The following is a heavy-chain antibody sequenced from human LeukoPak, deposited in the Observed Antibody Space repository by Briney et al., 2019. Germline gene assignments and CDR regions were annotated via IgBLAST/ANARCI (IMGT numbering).Heavy chain of an antibody. CDR1: GFTFSDYY. CDR2: ISGSGGST. Sequence: GGSLRLSCAASGFTFSDYYMSWVRQAPGKGLEWVSAISGSGGSTYYADSVKGRFTISRDNSKNTLYLQMNSLRAEDTAVYYCAKFLSSPAAIPILDNWFDPWGQGTLVTVSS. V-gene: IGHV3-23*01. CDR3: AKFLSSPAAIPILDNWFDP. J-gene: IGHJ5*02. D-gene: IGHD2-2*02.